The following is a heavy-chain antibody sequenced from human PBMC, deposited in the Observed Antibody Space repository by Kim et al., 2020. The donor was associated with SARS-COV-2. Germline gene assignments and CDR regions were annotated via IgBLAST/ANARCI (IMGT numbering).Heavy chain of an antibody. J-gene: IGHJ4*02. D-gene: IGHD3-10*01. V-gene: IGHV3-53*01. Sequence: GGSLRLSCAASGFTVSSNYMSWVRQAPGKGLEWVSVIYSGGSTYYADSVKGRFTISRDNSNNTLYLQMNSLRAEDTAVYYCARAAMVRGLVDYWGQGTLVTVSS. CDR1: GFTVSSNY. CDR3: ARAAMVRGLVDY. CDR2: IYSGGST.